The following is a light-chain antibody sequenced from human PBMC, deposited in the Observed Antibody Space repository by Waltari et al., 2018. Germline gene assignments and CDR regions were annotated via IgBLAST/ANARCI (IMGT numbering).Light chain of an antibody. J-gene: IGKJ1*01. Sequence: DIAMTQSPDSLAVSLGETATIHCKSSQSVLYNSNDKNYLAWYQHKPGQPPKLLIYWASTRESGVPDRVSGSGSGTDFTLTISSLQAEDVAVYYCQQYYRSRTFGQGTKVEIK. CDR3: QQYYRSRT. V-gene: IGKV4-1*01. CDR2: WAS. CDR1: QSVLYNSNDKNY.